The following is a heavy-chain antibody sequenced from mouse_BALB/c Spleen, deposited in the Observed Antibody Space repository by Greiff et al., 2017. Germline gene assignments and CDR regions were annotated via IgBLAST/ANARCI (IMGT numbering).Heavy chain of an antibody. CDR1: GYSFTGYF. J-gene: IGHJ3*01. CDR2: INPYNGDT. CDR3: GKGYDADGNWFAY. D-gene: IGHD2-14*01. Sequence: EVHLVESGPELVKPGASVKISCKASGYSFTGYFMNWVKQSHGKSLEWIGRINPYNGDTFYNQKFKGKATLTVDKSSSTAHMELLSLTSEDSAVYYCGKGYDADGNWFAYWGQGTLVTVSA. V-gene: IGHV1-37*01.